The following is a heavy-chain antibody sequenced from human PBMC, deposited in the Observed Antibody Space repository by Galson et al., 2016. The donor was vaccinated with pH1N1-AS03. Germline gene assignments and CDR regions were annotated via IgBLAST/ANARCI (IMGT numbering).Heavy chain of an antibody. CDR2: ISGYDGHT. D-gene: IGHD3-3*01. CDR3: ARDESGYMY. J-gene: IGHJ4*02. Sequence: SVMVSCKASGYTFVNYGISWVRRAPGQGLEWMGWISGYDGHTGYAQKFQGRVTMTTDTSTNTAYMELRSLTSDDTAVYYCARDESGYMYWGQGTLVTVSS. CDR1: GYTFVNYG. V-gene: IGHV1-18*01.